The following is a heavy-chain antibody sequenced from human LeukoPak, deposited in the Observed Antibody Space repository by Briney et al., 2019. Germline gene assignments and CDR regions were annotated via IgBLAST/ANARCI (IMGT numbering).Heavy chain of an antibody. J-gene: IGHJ4*02. CDR1: GFTFSNYW. CDR3: ARRDSSGWGIDY. V-gene: IGHV3-74*01. D-gene: IGHD6-19*01. Sequence: GGSLTLSCAASGFTFSNYWMHWVRQAPAKGLVWVSRINSDGRSTNYADSVKGRSTISRDNAKNTMYLQINSLRAEDTAVYYCARRDSSGWGIDYWGQGTLVTVSS. CDR2: INSDGRST.